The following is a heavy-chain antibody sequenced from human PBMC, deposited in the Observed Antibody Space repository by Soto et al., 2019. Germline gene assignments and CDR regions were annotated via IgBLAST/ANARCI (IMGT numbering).Heavy chain of an antibody. V-gene: IGHV4-38-2*01. J-gene: IGHJ5*02. CDR1: SYSFISSYN. CDR2: NYHGGST. Sequence: AAERLSLTCAVSSYSFISSYNCDYHRHPPWKGLKWIGSNYHGGSTCYNTSSHSRVHLSIDMTNSHDYLILNSVTAAATAVYYCARVGPWVPYYYDSSPYTFEHWFGPWGQGTLVPVSP. CDR3: ARVGPWVPYYYDSSPYTFEHWFGP. D-gene: IGHD3-22*01.